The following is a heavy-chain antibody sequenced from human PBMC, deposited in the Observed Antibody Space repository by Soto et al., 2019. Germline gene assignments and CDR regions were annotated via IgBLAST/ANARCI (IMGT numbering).Heavy chain of an antibody. CDR3: ASSIYSSSWYFDY. D-gene: IGHD6-13*01. Sequence: PSESLSLTCAVSGYSISSGYYWGWIRQPPGKGLEWIGSIYHSGSTYYNPSLKSRVTISVDTSKNQFSLKLSSVTAADTAAYYCASSIYSSSWYFDYWGQGTLVTVS. CDR1: GYSISSGYY. J-gene: IGHJ4*02. V-gene: IGHV4-38-2*01. CDR2: IYHSGST.